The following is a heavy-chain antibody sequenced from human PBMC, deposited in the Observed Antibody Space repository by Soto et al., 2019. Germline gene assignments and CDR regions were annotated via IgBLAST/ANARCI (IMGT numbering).Heavy chain of an antibody. V-gene: IGHV4-59*01. CDR1: GGSISSYY. CDR2: IYYSGST. Sequence: PSETLSLTCTVSGGSISSYYWSWIRQPPGKGLEWIGYIYYSGSTNYNPSLKSRVTISVDTSKNQFSLKLSSVTAADTAVYYCARADYYDSSGYYNWGQGTLVTVSS. CDR3: ARADYYDSSGYYN. J-gene: IGHJ4*02. D-gene: IGHD3-22*01.